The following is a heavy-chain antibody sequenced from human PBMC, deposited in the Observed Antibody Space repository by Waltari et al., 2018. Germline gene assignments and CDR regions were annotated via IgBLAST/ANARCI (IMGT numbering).Heavy chain of an antibody. CDR1: GFTFRSYE. J-gene: IGHJ3*02. Sequence: EVQLVESGGGLVQPGGSLRLSCAASGFTFRSYEMNWVRQAPGKGLEWVSYISNSVSTIYYADSVKGRFTISRDNAKNSLYLQMNSLRAEDTAVYYCASLWGTFDIWGQGTMVTVSS. V-gene: IGHV3-48*03. CDR3: ASLWGTFDI. CDR2: ISNSVSTI. D-gene: IGHD3-16*01.